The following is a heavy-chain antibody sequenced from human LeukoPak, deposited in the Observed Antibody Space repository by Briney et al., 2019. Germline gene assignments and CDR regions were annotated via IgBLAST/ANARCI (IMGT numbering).Heavy chain of an antibody. D-gene: IGHD3-22*01. V-gene: IGHV4-34*01. CDR2: INHSGST. CDR1: GGSFSGYY. Sequence: KPSETLSLTCAVYGGSFSGYYWSWIRQPPGKGLEWIGEINHSGSTNYNPSLKSRVTISVDTSKNQFSLKLSSVTAADTAVYYCARFQPRYDSSGYTPTYWYLDLWGRGTLVTVSS. J-gene: IGHJ2*01. CDR3: ARFQPRYDSSGYTPTYWYLDL.